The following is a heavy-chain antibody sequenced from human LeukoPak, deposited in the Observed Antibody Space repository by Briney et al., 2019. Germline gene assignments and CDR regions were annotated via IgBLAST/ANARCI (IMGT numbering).Heavy chain of an antibody. CDR2: IISILGIA. CDR3: AGAYCSSIHPRPHLRYYYGMDV. V-gene: IGHV1-69*04. Sequence: ASVKVSCKASGGTFSSCAISWVRQAPGQGLEWMGRIISILGIANYAQKFQGRVTITADKSTSTAYMELSSLRSEDTAVYYCAGAYCSSIHPRPHLRYYYGMDVWGQGTTVTVSS. J-gene: IGHJ6*02. D-gene: IGHD2-2*01. CDR1: GGTFSSCA.